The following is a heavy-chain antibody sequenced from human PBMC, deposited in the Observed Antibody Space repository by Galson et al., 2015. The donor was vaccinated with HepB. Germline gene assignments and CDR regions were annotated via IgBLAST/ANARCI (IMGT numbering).Heavy chain of an antibody. V-gene: IGHV4-34*01. D-gene: IGHD4-17*01. CDR3: AGPTTPFPV. J-gene: IGHJ4*02. CDR1: GGSFSGYY. Sequence: LSLTCAVYGGSFSGYYWSWIRQPPGKGLEWIGEINHSGSTNYNPSLKSRVTISVDTSKNQFSLKLSSVTAADTAVYYCAGPTTPFPVWGQGTLVTVSS. CDR2: INHSGST.